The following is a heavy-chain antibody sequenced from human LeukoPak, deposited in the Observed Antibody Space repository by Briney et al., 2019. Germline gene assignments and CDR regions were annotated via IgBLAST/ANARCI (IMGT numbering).Heavy chain of an antibody. J-gene: IGHJ4*02. Sequence: SETLSLTCAVYGGSFISGYYCTFIRQPPEKGLEWIGEIHHSGSTNYNPTYNPSLKSRVTISLDTSKNQFSLKLSSVTAADTALYYCATFRWAVGFEYWGQGTLVTVSS. D-gene: IGHD6-13*01. V-gene: IGHV4-34*01. CDR2: IHHSGST. CDR1: GGSFISGYY. CDR3: ATFRWAVGFEY.